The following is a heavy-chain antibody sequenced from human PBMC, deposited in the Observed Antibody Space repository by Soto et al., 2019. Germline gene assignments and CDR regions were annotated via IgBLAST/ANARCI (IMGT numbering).Heavy chain of an antibody. CDR1: GASISSYY. V-gene: IGHV4-59*01. CDR3: ARGGVKYYFDY. CDR2: IYYSGST. J-gene: IGHJ4*02. Sequence: QVQLQESGPGLVKPSETLSLTCTVSGASISSYYWSWIRQPPGKGLEWIGYIYYSGSTNYNPSLKSRVTLSVDTSKNQSALELSDVTAADTAVYYCARGGVKYYFDYWGQGTLVTVSS. D-gene: IGHD3-3*01.